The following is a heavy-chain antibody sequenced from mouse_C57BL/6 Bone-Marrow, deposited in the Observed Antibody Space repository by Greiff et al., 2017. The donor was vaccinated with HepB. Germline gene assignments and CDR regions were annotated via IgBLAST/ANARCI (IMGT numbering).Heavy chain of an antibody. CDR1: GYTFTSYW. Sequence: VQPLQPGAELVMPGATVKLSCKASGYTFTSYWMHWVKQRPGQGLEWIGEIDPSDSYTNYKQKFKGKSTLTVDKSSSTANMHVSSLTSEDSAVYNCARSGGKYVYWDVDVWGTGTTVTVSS. V-gene: IGHV1-69*01. D-gene: IGHD1-1*02. CDR3: ARSGGKYVYWDVDV. J-gene: IGHJ1*03. CDR2: IDPSDSYT.